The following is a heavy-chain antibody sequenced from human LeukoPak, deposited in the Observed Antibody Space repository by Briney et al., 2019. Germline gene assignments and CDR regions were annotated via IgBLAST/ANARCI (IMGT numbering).Heavy chain of an antibody. D-gene: IGHD4-23*01. CDR3: ARHLPTTLAADY. V-gene: IGHV5-10-1*01. CDR1: GYSFTSYW. J-gene: IGHJ4*02. Sequence: GESLKISCKGSGYSFTSYWISWVRQMPGKGLEWMGRIDPSDSYTNYSPSFQGHVTISADKSISTAYLQCSSLKASDTAVCYCARHLPTTLAADYWGQGTLVTVSS. CDR2: IDPSDSYT.